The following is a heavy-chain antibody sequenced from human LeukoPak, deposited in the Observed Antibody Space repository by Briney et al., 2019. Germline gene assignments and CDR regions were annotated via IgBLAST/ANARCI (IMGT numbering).Heavy chain of an antibody. CDR2: ISGSGGST. D-gene: IGHD3-3*01. V-gene: IGHV3-23*01. CDR3: AKALRDYDFWSASAD. CDR1: GFTFSSYA. J-gene: IGHJ4*02. Sequence: QPGGSLRLSCAATGFTFSSYAMSWVRQAPGKGLEWVSAISGSGGSTYYADSVKGRFTISRDNSKDTLYLQMNSLRAEDTAVYYCAKALRDYDFWSASADWGQGTLVTVSS.